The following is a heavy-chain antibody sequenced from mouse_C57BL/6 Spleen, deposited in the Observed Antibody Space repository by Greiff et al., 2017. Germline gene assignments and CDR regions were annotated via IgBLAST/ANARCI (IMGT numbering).Heavy chain of an antibody. CDR3: ARTAVNYYAMDY. CDR2: IYPNDGST. D-gene: IGHD1-1*01. V-gene: IGHV1-64*01. Sequence: QVQLQQSGPELVKPGASVKLSCKASGYTFTSYWMHWVKQRPGQGLEWIGMIYPNDGSTNYNDKFKSKATLTVDKASSTAYMQHSSLTSEDSADSYCARTAVNYYAMDYWGQGTSVTVSS. J-gene: IGHJ4*01. CDR1: GYTFTSYW.